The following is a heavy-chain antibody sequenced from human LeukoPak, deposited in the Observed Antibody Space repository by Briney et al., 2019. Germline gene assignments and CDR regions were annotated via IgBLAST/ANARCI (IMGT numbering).Heavy chain of an antibody. CDR2: ISPGGDEV. V-gene: IGHV3-11*01. J-gene: IGHJ4*02. Sequence: PGGSLRLSCAASGFIFSDYHMSWIRQAPGKGLEWVSYISPGGDEVYFADSVKGRFTISRDNAKNSLFLQMSSLTAEDTAVYYCAKANWVSNADAVWWGQGTLVTVSS. D-gene: IGHD1-1*01. CDR1: GFIFSDYH. CDR3: AKANWVSNADAVW.